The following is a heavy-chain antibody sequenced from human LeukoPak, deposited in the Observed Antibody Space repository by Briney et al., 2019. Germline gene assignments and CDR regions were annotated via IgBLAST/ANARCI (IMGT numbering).Heavy chain of an antibody. CDR1: GASISSYS. Sequence: SETLSLTCAVYGASISSYSWSWIRQPPGKGLEWVAYIYLDGNTDFQPSLKSRVTISVDSSKNQVSLKLTSVTAADTAVYFCARRRGDMATIPDYHYYYMDVWGKGTTVTVSS. CDR3: ARRRGDMATIPDYHYYYMDV. D-gene: IGHD5-24*01. V-gene: IGHV4-4*08. J-gene: IGHJ6*03. CDR2: IYLDGNT.